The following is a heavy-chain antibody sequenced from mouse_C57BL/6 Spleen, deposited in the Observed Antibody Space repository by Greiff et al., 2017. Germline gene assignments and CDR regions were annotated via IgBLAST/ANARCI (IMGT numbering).Heavy chain of an antibody. CDR3: AREGYYGSSYDAMVY. J-gene: IGHJ4*01. CDR2: ISDGGSYT. CDR1: GFTFSSYA. V-gene: IGHV5-4*01. Sequence: DVQLVESGGGLVKPGGSLKLSCAASGFTFSSYAMSWVRQTPEKRLEWVATISDGGSYTYYPDNVKGRFTISRDNAKNNLYLQMSHLKSEDTAMYYCAREGYYGSSYDAMVYWGQGTSVTVSS. D-gene: IGHD1-1*01.